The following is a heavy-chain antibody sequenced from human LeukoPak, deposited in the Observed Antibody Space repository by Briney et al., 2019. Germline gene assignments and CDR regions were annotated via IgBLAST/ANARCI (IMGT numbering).Heavy chain of an antibody. Sequence: GGSLRLSCAASEFTFSSYWMSWVRQAPGRGLEWVANIKQDGSEKYYVDSVKGRFTISRDNAKNSLYLQMNSLRAEDTAVYYCARDYYFDYWGQGTLVTVSS. CDR2: IKQDGSEK. CDR3: ARDYYFDY. CDR1: EFTFSSYW. V-gene: IGHV3-7*01. J-gene: IGHJ4*02.